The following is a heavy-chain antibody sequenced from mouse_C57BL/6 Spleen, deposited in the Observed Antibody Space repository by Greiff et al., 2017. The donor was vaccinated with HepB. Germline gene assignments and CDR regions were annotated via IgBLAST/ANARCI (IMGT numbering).Heavy chain of an antibody. Sequence: EVHLVESGEGLVKPGGSLKLSCAASGFTFSSYAMSWVRQTPEKRLEWVAYISSGGDYIYYADTVKGRFTISRDNARNTLYLQMSSLKSEDTAMYYCTRDRGYYGSSSAWFAYWGQGTLVTVSA. CDR3: TRDRGYYGSSSAWFAY. D-gene: IGHD1-1*01. V-gene: IGHV5-9-1*02. CDR1: GFTFSSYA. J-gene: IGHJ3*01. CDR2: ISSGGDYI.